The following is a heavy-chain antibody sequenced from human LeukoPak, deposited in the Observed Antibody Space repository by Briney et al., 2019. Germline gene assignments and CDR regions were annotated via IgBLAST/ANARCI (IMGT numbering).Heavy chain of an antibody. CDR2: IYNSGIT. V-gene: IGHV4-4*07. J-gene: IGHJ4*02. Sequence: SETLSLTCTVSGASIRSYYWSWIRQPAGKGLEWIGRIYNSGITNYNPSLKSRVTMSVDTSKSQSSLKLSSVTAADTAVYYCAKEGAAPGPDFDYWGQGILVTVSS. CDR1: GASIRSYY. D-gene: IGHD6-13*01. CDR3: AKEGAAPGPDFDY.